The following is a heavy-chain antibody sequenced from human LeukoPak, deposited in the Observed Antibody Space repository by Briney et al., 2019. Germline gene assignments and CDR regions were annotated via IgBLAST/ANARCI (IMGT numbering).Heavy chain of an antibody. D-gene: IGHD3-10*01. Sequence: GGSLRLSCAASGFTFSSSAMSWVRQVPGKGLEWVSGISASGGSTYYADSVRGRFTISRDNSKNTLYLQMNSLRAEDTAVYYCARVNTMVRGAYDYWGQGTLVTVSS. CDR2: ISASGGST. CDR1: GFTFSSSA. J-gene: IGHJ4*02. V-gene: IGHV3-23*01. CDR3: ARVNTMVRGAYDY.